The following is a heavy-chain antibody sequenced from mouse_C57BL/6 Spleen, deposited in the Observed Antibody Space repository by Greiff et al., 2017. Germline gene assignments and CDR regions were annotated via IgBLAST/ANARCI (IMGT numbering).Heavy chain of an antibody. D-gene: IGHD2-4*01. V-gene: IGHV5-16*01. CDR1: GFTFSDYY. Sequence: EVMLVESEGGLVQPGSSMKLSCTASGFTFSDYYMAWVRQVPEKGLEWVANINYDGSSTYYLDSLKSRFIISRDNAKNILYLQMSSLKSEDTATXYCARDRGYYDYDVKDAMDYWGQGTSVTVSS. J-gene: IGHJ4*01. CDR3: ARDRGYYDYDVKDAMDY. CDR2: INYDGSST.